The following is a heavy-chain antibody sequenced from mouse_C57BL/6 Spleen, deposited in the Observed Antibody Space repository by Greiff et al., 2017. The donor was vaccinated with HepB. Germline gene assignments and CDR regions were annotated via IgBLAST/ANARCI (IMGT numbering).Heavy chain of an antibody. V-gene: IGHV5-4*01. J-gene: IGHJ1*03. Sequence: EVQGVESGGGLVKPGGSLKLSCAASGFTFSSYAMSWVRQTPEKRLEWVATISDGGSYTYYPDNVKGRFTISRDNAKNNLYRQMSHLKSEDTAMYYCARDRGSSHEYFDVWGTGTTVTVSS. CDR1: GFTFSSYA. CDR3: ARDRGSSHEYFDV. CDR2: ISDGGSYT. D-gene: IGHD1-1*01.